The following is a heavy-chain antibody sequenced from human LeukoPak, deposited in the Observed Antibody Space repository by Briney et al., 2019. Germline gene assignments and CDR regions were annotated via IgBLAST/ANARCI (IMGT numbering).Heavy chain of an antibody. J-gene: IGHJ4*02. Sequence: PGGSLRLSCAASGFTFSSYSMNWVRQAPGKGLEWVSSISRTSNYIYYADSVKGRFAISRDNAKNSLYLQMNSLSAEDSAVYYCARACGGDCYLGDYWGQGTLVTVSS. CDR2: ISRTSNYI. CDR3: ARACGGDCYLGDY. D-gene: IGHD2-21*02. CDR1: GFTFSSYS. V-gene: IGHV3-21*01.